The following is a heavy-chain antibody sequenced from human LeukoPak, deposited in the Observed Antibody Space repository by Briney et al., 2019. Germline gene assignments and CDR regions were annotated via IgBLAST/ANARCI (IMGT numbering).Heavy chain of an antibody. CDR1: RFTFSTYG. CDR2: IWYDGSNK. J-gene: IGHJ6*02. Sequence: GMSLRLSCAASRFTFSTYGMHWVRQAPGKGLEWVAVIWYDGSNKYYADSVKGRFTISRDNSKNTLYLQMNSLRAEDTAVYYCAREQYSSSWYSRNYYYGMDVWGQGTTVTVSS. D-gene: IGHD6-13*01. V-gene: IGHV3-33*08. CDR3: AREQYSSSWYSRNYYYGMDV.